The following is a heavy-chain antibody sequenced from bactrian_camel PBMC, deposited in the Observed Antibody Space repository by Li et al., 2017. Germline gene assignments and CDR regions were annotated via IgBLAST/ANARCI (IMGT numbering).Heavy chain of an antibody. V-gene: IGHV3S26*01. CDR1: MYTYSRLC. CDR3: ATGPSHEYGEYNY. Sequence: HVQLVESGGGSVQAGGSLRLSRSASMYTYSRLCMAWFRQTPGKEREGVATIYGFGAVTSYADSVKGQFTISRDNAKNTVYLQMNSLKPEDTAVYYCATGPSHEYGEYNYWGQGTQVTVS. D-gene: IGHD3*01. J-gene: IGHJ4*01. CDR2: IYGFGAVT.